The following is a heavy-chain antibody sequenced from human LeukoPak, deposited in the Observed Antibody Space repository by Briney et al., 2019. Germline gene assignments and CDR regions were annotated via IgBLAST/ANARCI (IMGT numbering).Heavy chain of an antibody. J-gene: IGHJ4*02. D-gene: IGHD6-13*01. CDR2: IRYDGSNK. Sequence: GGSLRLSCAASGFTFSSYWMSWVRQAPGKGLEWVAFIRYDGSNKYYADSVKGRFTISRDNSKNTLYLQMNSLRAEDTAVYYCATSSSWRYYFDYWGQGTLVTVSS. V-gene: IGHV3-30*02. CDR1: GFTFSSYW. CDR3: ATSSSWRYYFDY.